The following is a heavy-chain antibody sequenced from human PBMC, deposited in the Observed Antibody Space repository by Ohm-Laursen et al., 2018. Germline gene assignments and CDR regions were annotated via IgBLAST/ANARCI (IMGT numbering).Heavy chain of an antibody. J-gene: IGHJ4*02. CDR2: INAYNGDT. CDR1: GYTFNSYG. Sequence: ASVKVSFKSSGYTFNSYGISWVRQAPGQGLEWMGWINAYNGDTTYAQKLQGRVTLTTDTSTSTAYMELTSLTSDDTAVYYCARDRRDWQQFYDCWGQGTLVTVSS. CDR3: ARDRRDWQQFYDC. D-gene: IGHD5-24*01. V-gene: IGHV1-18*01.